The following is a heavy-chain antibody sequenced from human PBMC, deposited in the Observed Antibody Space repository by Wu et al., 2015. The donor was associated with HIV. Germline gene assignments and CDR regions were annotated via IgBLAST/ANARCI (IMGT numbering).Heavy chain of an antibody. CDR1: GYIFSSYD. V-gene: IGHV1-8*03. CDR3: ARGNRGGIVMDPDAGHNYYYYMDV. CDR2: MNPNGGNT. D-gene: IGHD2-21*01. Sequence: QVQLVQSGAEVKKPGASVKVSCKASGYIFSSYDINWVRQAPGQGLEWMGWMNPNGGNTGYAQKFHGRVTVTRDISITTAYMELSSLRSEDTAMYYCARGNRGGIVMDPDAGHNYYYYMDVWGNGTTVIVSS. J-gene: IGHJ6*03.